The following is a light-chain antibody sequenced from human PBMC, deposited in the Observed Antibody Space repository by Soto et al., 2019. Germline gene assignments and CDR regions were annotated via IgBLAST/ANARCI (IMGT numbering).Light chain of an antibody. CDR1: QSVTTRY. CDR3: QQRSNWPRIT. Sequence: EIVLTQSPVTLSLSPGEEATLSCRASQSVTTRYLAWYQQKPGQAPRLLMYGASNRATGIPDRFSGGGSGTDFTLTISSLEPEDFAVYYCQQRSNWPRITFGPGTKVDIK. J-gene: IGKJ3*01. V-gene: IGKV3D-20*02. CDR2: GAS.